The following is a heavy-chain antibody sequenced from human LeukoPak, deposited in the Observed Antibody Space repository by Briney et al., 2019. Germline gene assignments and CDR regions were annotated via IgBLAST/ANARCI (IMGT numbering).Heavy chain of an antibody. J-gene: IGHJ6*03. CDR1: GYTFTSYG. CDR3: ARVRYYGSGSYYHYYYYMDV. V-gene: IGHV1-18*01. CDR2: ISAYNGNT. D-gene: IGHD3-10*01. Sequence: ASVKVSCKASGYTFTSYGISWVRQAPGQGLEWMGWISAYNGNTNYAQKLQGRVTMTTDTSTSTAYMELRSLRSDDTAVYYCARVRYYGSGSYYHYYYYMDVWGKGTTVTVSS.